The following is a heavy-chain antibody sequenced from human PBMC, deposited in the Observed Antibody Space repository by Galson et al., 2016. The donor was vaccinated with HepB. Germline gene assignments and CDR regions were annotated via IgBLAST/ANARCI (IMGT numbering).Heavy chain of an antibody. J-gene: IGHJ6*02. V-gene: IGHV3-30*03. Sequence: SLRLSCAASGFTFSSYGIHWVRQTPGKGLEWVAVISYDGRKKYYADSVKGRFFISRDNSRDTLYLQMNSLRAEDTAVYYCARDKGWGYSYDYGMDVWGQGTTVTVSS. CDR2: ISYDGRKK. CDR1: GFTFSSYG. D-gene: IGHD5-18*01. CDR3: ARDKGWGYSYDYGMDV.